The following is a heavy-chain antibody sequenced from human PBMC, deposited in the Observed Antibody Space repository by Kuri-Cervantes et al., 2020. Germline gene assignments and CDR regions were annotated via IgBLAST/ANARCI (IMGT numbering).Heavy chain of an antibody. CDR3: ASRWLQRGNDY. Sequence: GSLRLSCAVYGGSFSGYHCTWVRQPPGQGLEWIGEINHSGSTNYNPSLKSRVTISVDTSKNQFSLKLSSVTAADTAVYYCASRWLQRGNDYWGQGTLVTVSS. V-gene: IGHV4-34*01. CDR1: GGSFSGYH. J-gene: IGHJ4*02. CDR2: INHSGST. D-gene: IGHD5-24*01.